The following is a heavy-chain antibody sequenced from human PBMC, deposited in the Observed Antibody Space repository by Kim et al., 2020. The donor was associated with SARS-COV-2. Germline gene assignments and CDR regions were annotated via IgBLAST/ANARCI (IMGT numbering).Heavy chain of an antibody. D-gene: IGHD6-13*01. CDR1: GYTFTSYG. Sequence: ASVKVSCKASGYTFTSYGISWVRQAPGQGLEWMGWISAYNGNTNYAQKLQGRVTMTTDTSTSTAYMELRSLRSDDTAVYYCARDIEEYSSSPNWFDPWGQGTLVTVSS. V-gene: IGHV1-18*01. CDR2: ISAYNGNT. CDR3: ARDIEEYSSSPNWFDP. J-gene: IGHJ5*02.